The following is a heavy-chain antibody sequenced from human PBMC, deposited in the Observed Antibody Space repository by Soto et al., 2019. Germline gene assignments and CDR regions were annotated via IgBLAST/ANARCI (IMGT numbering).Heavy chain of an antibody. Sequence: SETLSLSCTVSGGSISSSRCHWGWIRQPPGKGLEWIASIKYSGTAFYNPSLKSRVTLSVDTSKNQFALKLSSVTAADTAVYYCARQAPLRDSGSYFWYYGMDVWGQGTTVTVS. CDR1: GGSISSSRCH. D-gene: IGHD1-26*01. V-gene: IGHV4-39*01. CDR2: IKYSGTA. J-gene: IGHJ6*02. CDR3: ARQAPLRDSGSYFWYYGMDV.